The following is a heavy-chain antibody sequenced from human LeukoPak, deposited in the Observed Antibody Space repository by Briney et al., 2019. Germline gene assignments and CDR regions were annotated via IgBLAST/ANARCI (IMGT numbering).Heavy chain of an antibody. CDR3: ARFNSGSYQHYFDY. CDR1: GGSISSYY. V-gene: IGHV4-34*01. CDR2: INDSGST. Sequence: SETLSLTCTVSGGSISSYYWSWIRQSPGKGLEWIGEINDSGSTNYNPSLKSRVTISVDTSKNQFSLKLTSVTAADTAVYYCARFNSGSYQHYFDYWGQGTLVTVSS. D-gene: IGHD1-26*01. J-gene: IGHJ4*02.